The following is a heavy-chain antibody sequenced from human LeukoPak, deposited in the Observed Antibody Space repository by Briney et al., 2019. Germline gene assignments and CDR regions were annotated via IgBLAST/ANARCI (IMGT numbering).Heavy chain of an antibody. J-gene: IGHJ4*02. Sequence: ASVKVSGKASGYTFTGYYMHWVRQAPGQGLEWMGRINPNSGGTNYAQKFQGRVTMTRDTSISTAYMELSRLRSDDTAVYYCARVSYYYDSTLYGYWGQGTLVTVSS. CDR2: INPNSGGT. CDR1: GYTFTGYY. CDR3: ARVSYYYDSTLYGY. V-gene: IGHV1-2*06. D-gene: IGHD3-22*01.